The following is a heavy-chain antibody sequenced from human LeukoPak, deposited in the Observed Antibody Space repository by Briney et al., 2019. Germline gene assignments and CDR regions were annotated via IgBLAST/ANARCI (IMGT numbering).Heavy chain of an antibody. D-gene: IGHD1-26*01. Sequence: SETLSLTCTVSGGSISSYYWSWIRQPPRKGLEWIGYIYCSGSTNYNPSLKSRVTISVDTSKNQFSLKLSSVTAADTAVYYCARDREVGATVGAFDIWGQGTMVTVSS. CDR2: IYCSGST. CDR3: ARDREVGATVGAFDI. J-gene: IGHJ3*02. V-gene: IGHV4-59*01. CDR1: GGSISSYY.